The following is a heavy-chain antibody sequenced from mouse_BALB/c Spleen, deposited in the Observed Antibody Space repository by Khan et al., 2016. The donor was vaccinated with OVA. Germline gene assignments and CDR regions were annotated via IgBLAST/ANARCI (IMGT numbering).Heavy chain of an antibody. CDR3: ARVYGGDFDY. CDR2: ISYSGNT. V-gene: IGHV3-2*02. Sequence: QLEESGPGLVKPSQSLSLTCTVTGYSITSDYAWNWIRQFPGNKLEWMGFISYSGNTKYNPSLKSRFSITRDTSKNQFFLQLNSVTTEDTATYYCARVYGGDFDYWGQGTSLTVS. CDR1: GYSITSDYA. J-gene: IGHJ2*02. D-gene: IGHD1-1*01.